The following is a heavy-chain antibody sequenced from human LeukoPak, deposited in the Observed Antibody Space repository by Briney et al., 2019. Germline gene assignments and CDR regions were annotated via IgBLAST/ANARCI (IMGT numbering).Heavy chain of an antibody. CDR1: GYIFTDYH. Sequence: ASVKVSCKASGYIFTDYHIHWVRQAPGQGLEWMGRFNPNSGGTTYAQKFQDRVTMTRDTSINTAYMELSRLNSDDTAIYYCATPGGILWFGDQDGMDVWGHGTTVAVSS. CDR3: ATPGGILWFGDQDGMDV. D-gene: IGHD3-10*01. V-gene: IGHV1-2*06. CDR2: FNPNSGGT. J-gene: IGHJ6*02.